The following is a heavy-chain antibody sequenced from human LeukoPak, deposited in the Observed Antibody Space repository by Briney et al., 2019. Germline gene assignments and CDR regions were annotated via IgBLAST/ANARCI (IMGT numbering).Heavy chain of an antibody. CDR1: GFTFSNYA. Sequence: GGSLRLSCAASGFTFSNYAMTWVRQAPGKGLQWVSSISGSGGSTYYADSVKGRLTISRDNSKNTLYLQMNSLRAEDTAVYYCAKDSSSWYYMDVWGKGTTVTVSS. CDR3: AKDSSSWYYMDV. CDR2: ISGSGGST. D-gene: IGHD6-13*01. J-gene: IGHJ6*03. V-gene: IGHV3-23*01.